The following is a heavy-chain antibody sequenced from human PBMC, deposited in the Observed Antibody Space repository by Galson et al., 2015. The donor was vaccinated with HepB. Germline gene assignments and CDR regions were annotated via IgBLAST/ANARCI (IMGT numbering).Heavy chain of an antibody. Sequence: SLRLSCAASGFTVSANYMNWVRQAPGKGLEWVSVVYRGGGTTYYADSVKGRFTIYRDNSKNTLSLQMNSLRAEDTAIYYCARGTYLYDDSGYYFDYWGHGTLVTVSS. V-gene: IGHV3-53*01. J-gene: IGHJ4*01. CDR1: GFTVSANY. CDR3: ARGTYLYDDSGYYFDY. CDR2: VYRGGGT. D-gene: IGHD3-22*01.